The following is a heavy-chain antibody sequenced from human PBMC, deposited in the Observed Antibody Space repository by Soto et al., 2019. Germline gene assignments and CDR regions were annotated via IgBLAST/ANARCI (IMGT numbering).Heavy chain of an antibody. Sequence: QVHVQQSGPGLVKPSETLSLSCTVSSGPSSSHNWGWIRQPPGRGLEWIGYVYYTGGTSYNPSLRSRVTITPDTSTNHLSLTLGSVTAADPAVYYCVRQGIDYLHGLVDVWGQGTTVSVSS. V-gene: IGHV4-59*08. CDR2: VYYTGGT. CDR1: SGPSSSHN. D-gene: IGHD1-26*01. CDR3: VRQGIDYLHGLVDV. J-gene: IGHJ6*02.